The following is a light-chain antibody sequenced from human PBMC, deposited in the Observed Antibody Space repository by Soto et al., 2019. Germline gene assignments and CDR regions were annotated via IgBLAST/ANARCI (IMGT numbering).Light chain of an antibody. Sequence: DIHVTQSPSTLSASVGDRVTITCRASQSISSWLAWYQQKPGKAPKLLIYKASSLESGVPSRFSGSGSGTEFTLTISRLEPEDFAVYYCQQYGSSGTFGQGTKV. CDR3: QQYGSSGT. CDR2: KAS. CDR1: QSISSW. J-gene: IGKJ1*01. V-gene: IGKV1-5*03.